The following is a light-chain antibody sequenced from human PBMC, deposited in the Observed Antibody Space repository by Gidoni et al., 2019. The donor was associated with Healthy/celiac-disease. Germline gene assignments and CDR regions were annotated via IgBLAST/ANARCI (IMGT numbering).Light chain of an antibody. V-gene: IGLV2-14*01. J-gene: IGLJ2*01. CDR3: SSYTSSSTLVV. Sequence: QSARTQPAPVSGSPGQSITISCTGTSSDVGGYNYVSWYQQHPGKAPKLMIYEVSNRPSGVSNHFSGSKSGNTASLTISVLQAEDEADYYCSSYTSSSTLVVFGGGTKLTVL. CDR1: SSDVGGYNY. CDR2: EVS.